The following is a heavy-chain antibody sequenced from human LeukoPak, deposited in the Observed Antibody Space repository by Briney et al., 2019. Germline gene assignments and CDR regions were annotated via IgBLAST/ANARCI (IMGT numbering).Heavy chain of an antibody. Sequence: SETLSLTCTVSGGSISSDDYYWNWIRQPPGKGLEWIGYIYYSENTYYNPSLKSRVTISVDTSKTQFALNLSSVTSADTAVYYCVRSRRFSDDYDTGATAEYFQHWGQGTLVTVSS. CDR1: GGSISSDDYY. J-gene: IGHJ1*01. V-gene: IGHV4-30-4*01. CDR2: IYYSENT. D-gene: IGHD3-22*01. CDR3: VRSRRFSDDYDTGATAEYFQH.